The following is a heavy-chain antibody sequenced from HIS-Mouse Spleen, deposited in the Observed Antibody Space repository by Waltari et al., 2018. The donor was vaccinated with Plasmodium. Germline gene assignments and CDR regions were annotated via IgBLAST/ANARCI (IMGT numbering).Heavy chain of an antibody. J-gene: IGHJ4*02. CDR3: ARGPTYSSSYYFDY. D-gene: IGHD6-6*01. CDR1: GFTFSSYD. Sequence: EVQLVESGGGLVQPGGSLRLSCAASGFTFSSYDMPRVRQSPGKGLGWVSAIGTAGDTYYPGSVKGRFTISRENAKNSLYLQMNSLRAGDTAVYYCARGPTYSSSYYFDYWGQGTLVTVSS. V-gene: IGHV3-13*01. CDR2: IGTAGDT.